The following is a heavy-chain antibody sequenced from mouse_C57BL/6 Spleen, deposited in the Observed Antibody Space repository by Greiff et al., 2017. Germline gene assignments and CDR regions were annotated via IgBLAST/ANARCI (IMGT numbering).Heavy chain of an antibody. V-gene: IGHV1-12*01. CDR3: ARDEAMDY. CDR1: GYTFTSYK. CDR2: IYPGNGDT. J-gene: IGHJ4*01. Sequence: QVQLQQSGAELVRPGASVKMSCKASGYTFTSYKMPWVKQTPRQGLEWIGAIYPGNGDTSYNQKFKGMATLTVDKPPSTAYMQLSSLTSEDSAVYFCARDEAMDYWGQGTSVTVSS.